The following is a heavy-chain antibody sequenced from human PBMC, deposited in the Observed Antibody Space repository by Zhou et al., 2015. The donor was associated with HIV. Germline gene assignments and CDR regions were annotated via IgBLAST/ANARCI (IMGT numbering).Heavy chain of an antibody. CDR3: ARDSTSMLTLLVDY. Sequence: QVQLVQSATEVKKSGASVKVSCKASGYTLGNYGVSWVRQAPGKGLEWMGWTYNGYTKYAPKFQDRVTMTTDTSTSIAYMEMRSLTSDDTAVYYCARDSTSMLTLLVDYWGQGTLVIVSA. CDR2: TYNGYT. J-gene: IGHJ4*02. D-gene: IGHD4/OR15-4a*01. CDR1: GYTLGNYG. V-gene: IGHV1-18*01.